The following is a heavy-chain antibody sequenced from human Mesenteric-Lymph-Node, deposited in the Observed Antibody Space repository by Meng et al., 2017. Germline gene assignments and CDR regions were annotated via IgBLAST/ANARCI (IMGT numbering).Heavy chain of an antibody. J-gene: IGHJ4*02. Sequence: ETLSLTCSVSGDSVSNYEHNWGWIRQSPGKGLEWVSSISSSSSYIYYADSVKGRFTISRDNAKNSLYLQMNSLRAEDTAVYYCARGYSGSGSYFDQWGQGTPVTVSS. V-gene: IGHV3-21*01. CDR1: GDSVSNYE. D-gene: IGHD3-10*01. CDR2: ISSSSSYI. CDR3: ARGYSGSGSYFDQ.